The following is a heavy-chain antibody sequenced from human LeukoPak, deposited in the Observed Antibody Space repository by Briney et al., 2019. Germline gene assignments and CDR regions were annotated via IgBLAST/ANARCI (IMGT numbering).Heavy chain of an antibody. Sequence: GGSLRLSCAASGFTFSSHAMSWVRQAPGKGLEWVSAITSGSGSNVYYTDSLKGRFTISRDNSKNTLYLQMNSLRAEDTAVYYCARHGSWSFDYWGQGTLVTVS. D-gene: IGHD6-13*01. V-gene: IGHV3-23*01. J-gene: IGHJ4*02. CDR1: GFTFSSHA. CDR2: ITSGSGSNV. CDR3: ARHGSWSFDY.